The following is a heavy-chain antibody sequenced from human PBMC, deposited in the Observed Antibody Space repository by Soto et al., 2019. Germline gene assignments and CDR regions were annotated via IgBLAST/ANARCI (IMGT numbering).Heavy chain of an antibody. V-gene: IGHV3-74*01. J-gene: IGHJ4*02. CDR3: ARDPETGYYDSSGYYYD. CDR2: INSDGSST. CDR1: GFTLSSYW. D-gene: IGHD3-22*01. Sequence: PGGSLRLSCAASGFTLSSYWMHWVRQAPGKGLVWVSRINSDGSSTSYADSVKGRFTISRDNAKNTLYLQMNSLRAEDTAVYYCARDPETGYYDSSGYYYDWGQGTLVTVSS.